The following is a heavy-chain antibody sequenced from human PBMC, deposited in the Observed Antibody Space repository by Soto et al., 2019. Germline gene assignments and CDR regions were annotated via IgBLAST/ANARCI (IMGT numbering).Heavy chain of an antibody. CDR3: ARAPHYYDSSGHYYLNYYYYGMDV. CDR1: GGSISSGGYY. V-gene: IGHV4-31*03. Sequence: SETLSLTCTVSGGSISSGGYYWSWIRQHPGKGLEWIGYIYYSGSTYYNPSLKSRVTISVDTSKNQFSLKLSSVTAADTAVYYCARAPHYYDSSGHYYLNYYYYGMDVWGQGTTVTVSS. CDR2: IYYSGST. J-gene: IGHJ6*02. D-gene: IGHD3-22*01.